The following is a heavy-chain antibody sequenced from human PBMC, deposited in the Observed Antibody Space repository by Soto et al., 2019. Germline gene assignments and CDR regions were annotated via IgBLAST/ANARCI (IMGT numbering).Heavy chain of an antibody. D-gene: IGHD3-22*01. CDR1: GYTFTGYY. V-gene: IGHV1-2*02. CDR2: INPNSGGT. J-gene: IGHJ3*02. Sequence: QVQLVQSGAEVKKPGASVKVSCKASGYTFTGYYMHWVRQAPGQGLEWMGWINPNSGGTNYAQKFQGRVTMTRDTSISTAYMELSRLRSDDTAVYYCARVGDYDRTDDAFDIWGQGTMVTVSS. CDR3: ARVGDYDRTDDAFDI.